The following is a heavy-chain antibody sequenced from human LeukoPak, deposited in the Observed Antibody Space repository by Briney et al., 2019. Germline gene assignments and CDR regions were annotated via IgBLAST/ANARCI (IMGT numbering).Heavy chain of an antibody. CDR2: IRYDSSNN. J-gene: IGHJ6*03. V-gene: IGHV3-30*02. D-gene: IGHD3-10*01. Sequence: GGSLRLSCAASGFTFTNYAMHWVRQAPGRGLEWVAFIRYDSSNNFYADSVKGRFTISRDNSKNTLPLQMNSLGPEDTGVYYCAKVGYFGSGSDFFYHYYMDVWGNGTTVIISS. CDR1: GFTFTNYA. CDR3: AKVGYFGSGSDFFYHYYMDV.